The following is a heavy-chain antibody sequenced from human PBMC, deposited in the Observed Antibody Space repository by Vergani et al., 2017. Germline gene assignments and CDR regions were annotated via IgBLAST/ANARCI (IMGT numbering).Heavy chain of an antibody. CDR1: GGSISSGSYY. CDR3: ARDPLYSTTWPFLLLDMDV. D-gene: IGHD6-13*01. J-gene: IGHJ6*02. Sequence: QVQLQESGPGLVRPSQTLSLTCTVPGGSISSGSYYWSWFRQPAGKGLEWIGRFYTGGGTSYNPPLKSRVTISVDTSKNQFSLQLSSVTAADTAVYYCARDPLYSTTWPFLLLDMDVWGQGTTVTVSS. CDR2: FYTGGGT. V-gene: IGHV4-61*02.